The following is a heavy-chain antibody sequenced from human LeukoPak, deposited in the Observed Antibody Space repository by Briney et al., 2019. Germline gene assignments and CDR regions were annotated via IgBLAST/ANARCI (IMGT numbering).Heavy chain of an antibody. Sequence: GGSLRLSCAASGFTFQIYAMSWVRLAPGKGLQWVSSMCGTAGCTFYTDSVKGRFTISRDNSKDTLYLRMNDLRADDTAIYYCARDRPNYHEANGHYYNRDGDHWGQGALVTVSS. CDR3: ARDRPNYHEANGHYYNRDGDH. J-gene: IGHJ5*02. V-gene: IGHV3-23*01. CDR1: GFTFQIYA. D-gene: IGHD1-14*01. CDR2: MCGTAGCT.